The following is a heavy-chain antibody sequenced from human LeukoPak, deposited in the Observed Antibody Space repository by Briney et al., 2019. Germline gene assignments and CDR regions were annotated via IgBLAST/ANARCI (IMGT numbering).Heavy chain of an antibody. J-gene: IGHJ3*02. V-gene: IGHV1-69*13. CDR2: IIPIFGTA. CDR1: GGTFSSYA. CDR3: ASTALSGDYEPDAFDI. Sequence: SVKVSCKASGGTFSSYAISWVRQAPGQGLEWMGGIIPIFGTANYAQKFQGRVTITADESTSTAYMELSSLRSEDTAVYYCASTALSGDYEPDAFDIWGQGTMVTVSS. D-gene: IGHD4-17*01.